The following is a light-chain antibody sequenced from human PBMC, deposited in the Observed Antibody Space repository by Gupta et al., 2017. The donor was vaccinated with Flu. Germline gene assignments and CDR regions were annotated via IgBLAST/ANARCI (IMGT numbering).Light chain of an antibody. J-gene: IGKJ1*01. CDR2: KAS. CDR1: QSISSW. Sequence: DIQMTQSPSTLSASVGDKVTITCRASQSISSWLAWYLQKPGKAPKLLIYKASTLESGVPSRFSGSGSGTDFTLTISSLQPDDFATYYCQQYDSYPRTFGQGTKVEIK. CDR3: QQYDSYPRT. V-gene: IGKV1-5*03.